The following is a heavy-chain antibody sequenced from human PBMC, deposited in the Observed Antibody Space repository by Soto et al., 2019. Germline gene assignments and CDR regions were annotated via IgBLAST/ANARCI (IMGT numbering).Heavy chain of an antibody. CDR3: TNGRDTTINKPRVEFDF. V-gene: IGHV3-30*18. CDR2: ISFDGSNK. D-gene: IGHD3-16*02. Sequence: PGGSLRLSCVVSGFTFSSSGFHWVRQAPGKGLEWVAGISFDGSNKYYADSVKGRFTISRDNSKNSLYLQMNSLGADDTAVYYCTNGRDTTINKPRVEFDFWGQGTLVTVSS. J-gene: IGHJ4*02. CDR1: GFTFSSSG.